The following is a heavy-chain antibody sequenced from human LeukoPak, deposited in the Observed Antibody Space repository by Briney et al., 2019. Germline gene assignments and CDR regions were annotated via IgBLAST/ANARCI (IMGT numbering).Heavy chain of an antibody. V-gene: IGHV1-18*01. CDR2: INSYNGNT. CDR1: GYTFTNYG. D-gene: IGHD3-10*01. Sequence: GASVKVSCKASGYTFTNYGISWVRQAPGKGLEWMGWINSYNGNTNYAQKVQGRVTMTTDKSKSTAYMEMRSLRADDTAVYYCARSYYYGSGPNDYWGQGNVVTVSS. J-gene: IGHJ4*02. CDR3: ARSYYYGSGPNDY.